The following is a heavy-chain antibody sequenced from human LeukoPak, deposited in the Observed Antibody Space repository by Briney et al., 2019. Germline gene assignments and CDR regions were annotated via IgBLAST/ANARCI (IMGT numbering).Heavy chain of an antibody. V-gene: IGHV3-66*01. Sequence: PGGSLRLSCAASGFTVSSNYMSWVRQAPGKGLEWVSVIYSGGSTHCADSVKGRFTISRDNSKDTLYLQMNSLRAEDTAVYYCARESKDSSASWFDPWGQGTLVTVSS. CDR1: GFTVSSNY. D-gene: IGHD3-22*01. CDR2: IYSGGST. CDR3: ARESKDSSASWFDP. J-gene: IGHJ5*02.